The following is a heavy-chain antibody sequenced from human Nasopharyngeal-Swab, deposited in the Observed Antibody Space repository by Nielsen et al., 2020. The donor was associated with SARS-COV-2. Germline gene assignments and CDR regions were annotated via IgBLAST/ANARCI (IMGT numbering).Heavy chain of an antibody. D-gene: IGHD5-12*01. CDR2: MNPNSGNT. J-gene: IGHJ6*03. CDR1: GYTFTSYD. Sequence: ASVKVSCKASGYTFTSYDINWVRQATGQGLEWMGWMNPNSGNTGYAQKFQGRVTITADESTSTAYMELSSLRSEDTAVYYCARGRGLNWATDYYYYMDVWGKGTTVTVSS. CDR3: ARGRGLNWATDYYYYMDV. V-gene: IGHV1-8*01.